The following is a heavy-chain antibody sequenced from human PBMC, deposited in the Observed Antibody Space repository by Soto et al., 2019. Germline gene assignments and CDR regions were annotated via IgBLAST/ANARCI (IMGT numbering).Heavy chain of an antibody. V-gene: IGHV3-23*01. CDR3: AKYRVGGVIVIGHFDY. CDR1: GFTFSSYA. CDR2: ISGSGGST. Sequence: GGSLRLSCAASGFTFSSYAISWFRQGQGKGLETVSAISGSGGSTYYADSVKGRFTISRDNSKNTLYLQMNSLRSEDTAVYYCAKYRVGGVIVIGHFDYWGQGTLVTVSS. D-gene: IGHD3-16*02. J-gene: IGHJ4*02.